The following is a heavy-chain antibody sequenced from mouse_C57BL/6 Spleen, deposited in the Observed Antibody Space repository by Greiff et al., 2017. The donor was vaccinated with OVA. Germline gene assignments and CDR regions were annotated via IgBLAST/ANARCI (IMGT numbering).Heavy chain of an antibody. V-gene: IGHV1-64*01. CDR1: GYTFTSYW. J-gene: IGHJ2*01. CDR3: ARGGLREGGY. CDR2: FHTNSGST. Sequence: VQLQQSGAELVKPGASVKLSCKASGYTFTSYWLHWVKQRPGQGLEWIGMFHTNSGSTNYNEKFKSKATLTVDTSSSTAYMQLGSLTSEDSAVYYWARGGLREGGYWGQGTTLTVSS. D-gene: IGHD2-4*01.